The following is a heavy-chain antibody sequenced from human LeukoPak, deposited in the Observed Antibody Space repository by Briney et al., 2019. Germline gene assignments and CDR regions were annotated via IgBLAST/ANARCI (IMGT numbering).Heavy chain of an antibody. CDR2: INHSGST. V-gene: IGHV4-34*01. CDR3: ARGNRYSYGYFGYLDY. CDR1: GGSFSGYY. D-gene: IGHD5-18*01. Sequence: SETLSLTCAVYGGSFSGYYWSWIRQPPGKGLEWIGEINHSGSTNYNPSLKSRVTISVDTSKNQFSLKLSSVTAADTAVYYCARGNRYSYGYFGYLDYWGQGTLVTVSS. J-gene: IGHJ4*02.